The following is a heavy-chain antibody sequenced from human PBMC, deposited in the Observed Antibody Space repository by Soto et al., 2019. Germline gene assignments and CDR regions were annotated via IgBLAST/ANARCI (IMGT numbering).Heavy chain of an antibody. Sequence: QVQQWGAGLLKPSETLSLTCAVYGESFSAFYWSWIRQSPGKGLEWIGEINHSGSTNYNPSLKSRVTISVDTSKNHFSLKLTSVTAADTAVYYCARGCCGSEELPWGQGTLVTVSS. J-gene: IGHJ5*02. CDR1: GESFSAFY. D-gene: IGHD3-10*01. CDR2: INHSGST. CDR3: ARGCCGSEELP. V-gene: IGHV4-34*01.